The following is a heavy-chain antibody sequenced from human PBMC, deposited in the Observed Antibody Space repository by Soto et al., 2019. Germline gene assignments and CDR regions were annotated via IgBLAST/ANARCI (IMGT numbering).Heavy chain of an antibody. CDR3: ARDLGKRDTVDY. V-gene: IGHV3-21*01. J-gene: IGHJ4*02. Sequence: PGGSLRLSCAASGFTFSSYSMNWVRQAPGKGLEWVSSISSSSRYIYYADSVKGRFTISRDNAKNSLYLQMNSLRAEDTAVYYCARDLGKRDTVDYWGQGTLVPVSP. D-gene: IGHD2-8*02. CDR2: ISSSSRYI. CDR1: GFTFSSYS.